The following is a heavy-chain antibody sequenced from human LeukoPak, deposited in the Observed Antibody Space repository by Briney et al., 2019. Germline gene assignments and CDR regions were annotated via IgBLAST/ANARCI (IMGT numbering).Heavy chain of an antibody. CDR2: ITSSGSVI. V-gene: IGHV3-11*04. D-gene: IGHD3-22*01. J-gene: IGHJ2*01. Sequence: GGSLRLSCAASGFTFGDYYMSWLRQAPGKGLEWVSYITSSGSVIYYADFVKGRFTISRDNAKHSLYLQMNSLRAEDTAVYYCARGLLTTEWLLHYWFFDLWGRGTLVTVSS. CDR3: ARGLLTTEWLLHYWFFDL. CDR1: GFTFGDYY.